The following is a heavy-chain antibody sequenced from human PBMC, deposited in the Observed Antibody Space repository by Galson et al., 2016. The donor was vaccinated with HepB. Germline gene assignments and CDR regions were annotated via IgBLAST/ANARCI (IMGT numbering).Heavy chain of an antibody. CDR1: GFSLRVTGMC. D-gene: IGHD6-13*01. J-gene: IGHJ4*02. Sequence: ALVKPTQNLTLTCTFSGFSLRVTGMCVTWIRQPPGGALEWLALIDWDDDKYYTTSMRTRLSISKDTSKNQVVLTMTDVDPLDTATYYCARMNAAIGRQVDSWGQGTLVTVSS. CDR3: ARMNAAIGRQVDS. CDR2: IDWDDDK. V-gene: IGHV2-70*01.